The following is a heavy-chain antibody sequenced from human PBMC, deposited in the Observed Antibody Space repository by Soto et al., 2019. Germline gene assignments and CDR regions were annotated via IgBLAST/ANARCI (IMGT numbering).Heavy chain of an antibody. CDR2: IYYSGST. Sequence: SETLSLTCTVSGGSISGSSYYWGWIRQPPGKGLEWIGSIYYSGSTYYNPSLKSRVTISVDTSKNQFSLKLSSVTAADTAVYYCARPFSQWLLSPFDYWGQGTLVTVSS. CDR1: GGSISGSSYY. V-gene: IGHV4-39*01. CDR3: ARPFSQWLLSPFDY. J-gene: IGHJ4*02. D-gene: IGHD6-19*01.